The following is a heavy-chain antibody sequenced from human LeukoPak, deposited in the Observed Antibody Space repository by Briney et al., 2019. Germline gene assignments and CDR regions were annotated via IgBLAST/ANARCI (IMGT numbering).Heavy chain of an antibody. D-gene: IGHD1-26*01. V-gene: IGHV3-30*02. Sequence: GGSLRLSCAASGFTFSSYGMHWVRQAPGKGLEWVAFIRYDGSNKYYADSVKGRFTLSRDNSKNTLFLQMNSLRAEDTAVYYCAKTGSSRFDYWGQGTLVTVSS. CDR2: IRYDGSNK. CDR1: GFTFSSYG. CDR3: AKTGSSRFDY. J-gene: IGHJ4*02.